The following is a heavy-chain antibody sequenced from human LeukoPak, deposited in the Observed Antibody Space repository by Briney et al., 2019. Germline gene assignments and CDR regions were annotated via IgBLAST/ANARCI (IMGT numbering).Heavy chain of an antibody. CDR3: ARLYGGNSNNYYCDY. CDR2: IHDSGST. D-gene: IGHD4-23*01. Sequence: SETLSLTCSVYGGSCSSICYCWGWIRQPPGKGLEWIGSIHDSGSTDYNPSLKSRVTISVDPSKNQFSLKLSSVTAADTAVYYCARLYGGNSNNYYCDYWGQGTLVTVSS. J-gene: IGHJ4*02. CDR1: GGSCSSICYC. V-gene: IGHV4-39*01.